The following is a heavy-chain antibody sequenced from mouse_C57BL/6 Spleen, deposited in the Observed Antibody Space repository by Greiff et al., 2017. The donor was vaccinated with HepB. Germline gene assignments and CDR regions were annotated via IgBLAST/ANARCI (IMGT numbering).Heavy chain of an antibody. CDR2: IYPGDGDT. D-gene: IGHD2-5*01. CDR3: ARKDYSNYDY. J-gene: IGHJ2*01. Sequence: QVQLKQSGPELVKPGASVKISCKASGYAFSSSWMNWVKQRPGKGLEWIGRIYPGDGDTNYNGKFKGKATLTADKSSSTAYMQLSSLTSEDSAVYFWARKDYSNYDYWGQGTTLTVSS. V-gene: IGHV1-82*01. CDR1: GYAFSSSW.